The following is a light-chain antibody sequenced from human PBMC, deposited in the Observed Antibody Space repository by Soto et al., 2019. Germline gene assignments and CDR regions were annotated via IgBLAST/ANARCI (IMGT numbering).Light chain of an antibody. J-gene: IGKJ3*01. CDR2: GAS. Sequence: EIVLTQSPGTLSLCPGERATLSCRASQSVSSSYLACYQQKPGQAPRLLIYGASSSATGIPDRFSGSGSGTDFTLTISRLEPEDCAVYYCQQFGSSPLFTFGPGTKVDVK. CDR1: QSVSSSY. V-gene: IGKV3-20*01. CDR3: QQFGSSPLFT.